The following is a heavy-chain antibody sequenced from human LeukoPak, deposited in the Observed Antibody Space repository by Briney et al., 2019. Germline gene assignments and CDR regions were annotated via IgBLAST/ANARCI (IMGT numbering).Heavy chain of an antibody. Sequence: SVKASCKASGGTFSSYAISWVRQAPGQGLEWMGRIIPILGIANYAQKFQGRVTITADKSTSTAYMELSSPRSEDTAVYYCARGEQRRFGEFLPRYYGMDVWGQGTTVTVSS. D-gene: IGHD3-10*01. CDR2: IIPILGIA. CDR3: ARGEQRRFGEFLPRYYGMDV. J-gene: IGHJ6*02. V-gene: IGHV1-69*04. CDR1: GGTFSSYA.